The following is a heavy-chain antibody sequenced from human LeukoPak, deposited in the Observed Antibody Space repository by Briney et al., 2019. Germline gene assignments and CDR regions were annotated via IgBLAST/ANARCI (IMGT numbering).Heavy chain of an antibody. CDR2: IYYSGST. Sequence: SETLSLTCTVSGVSISSYYWSWLRQPPGKGLEWIGYIYYSGSTNYNPSLKSRVTISVDTSNNQFSLRLSSVTAADTAVYYCARYRLRFDYWGQGTLVTVSS. D-gene: IGHD3-16*02. J-gene: IGHJ4*02. V-gene: IGHV4-59*01. CDR1: GVSISSYY. CDR3: ARYRLRFDY.